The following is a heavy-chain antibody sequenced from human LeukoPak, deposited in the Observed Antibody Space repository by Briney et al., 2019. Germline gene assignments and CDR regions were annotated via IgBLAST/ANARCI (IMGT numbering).Heavy chain of an antibody. CDR2: MSGSGSST. J-gene: IGHJ4*02. CDR3: AKDAQGLVRGGIYFDF. CDR1: GFTFKTYA. V-gene: IGHV3-23*01. Sequence: GGSLRLSCAASGFTFKTYAMNWVRQVPGKGPEWVSSMSGSGSSTDYADSVKGRFTISRDNSKNTLYLQMNSLRAEDTALYYCAKDAQGLVRGGIYFDFWGQGTLVTVSS. D-gene: IGHD6-19*01.